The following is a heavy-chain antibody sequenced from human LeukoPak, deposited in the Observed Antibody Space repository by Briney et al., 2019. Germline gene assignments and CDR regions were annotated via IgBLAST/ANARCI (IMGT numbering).Heavy chain of an antibody. CDR1: GGSISSYY. D-gene: IGHD7-27*01. CDR2: IYYSGST. Sequence: SETLSLTCTVSGGSISSYYWSWIRQPPGKGLEWIGYIYYSGSTNYSPSLKSRVTTSVDTSKKQFSLKLSSVTAADTAVYYCARSKWGYAFDVWGQGTMVTASS. CDR3: ARSKWGYAFDV. V-gene: IGHV4-59*01. J-gene: IGHJ3*01.